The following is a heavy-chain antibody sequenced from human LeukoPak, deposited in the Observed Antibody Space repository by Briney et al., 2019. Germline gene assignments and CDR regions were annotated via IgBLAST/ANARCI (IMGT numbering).Heavy chain of an antibody. V-gene: IGHV4-59*01. D-gene: IGHD2-15*01. CDR2: IYYSGST. CDR1: GGSISSYY. J-gene: IGHJ2*01. CDR3: ARDGDCSGGSCYPVRYRYFDL. Sequence: SETLSLTCTVSGGSISSYYWSWIRQAPGKGLEWIGYIYYSGSTNYNPSLKSRVTISVDTSKNQFSLKLSSVTAADTAVYYCARDGDCSGGSCYPVRYRYFDLWGRGTLVTVSS.